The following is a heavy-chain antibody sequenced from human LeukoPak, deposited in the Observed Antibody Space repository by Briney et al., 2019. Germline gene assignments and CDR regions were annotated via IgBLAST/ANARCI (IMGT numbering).Heavy chain of an antibody. CDR3: ARVVTYCGGDCYSLGAFDI. V-gene: IGHV3-74*01. J-gene: IGHJ3*02. D-gene: IGHD2-21*02. CDR1: GFTFSSYW. Sequence: GGSLRLSCAASGFTFSSYWMHWVRQAPGKGLVWVSRINSDGSSTSYADSVKGRFTISRDNAKNTLYLQMNSLRAEDTAVYYCARVVTYCGGDCYSLGAFDIWGQGTMVTVSS. CDR2: INSDGSST.